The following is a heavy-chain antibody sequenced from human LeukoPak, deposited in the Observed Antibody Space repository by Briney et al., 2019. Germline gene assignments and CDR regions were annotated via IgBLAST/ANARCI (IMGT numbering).Heavy chain of an antibody. V-gene: IGHV3-15*01. CDR1: GFTFSNAW. Sequence: MAGGSLRLSCAASGFTFSNAWMSWVRQAPGKGREWVGRIKSKTDGGTTDYAAPVKGRFTISRDDSKTTLYLQMNSLKTEDTAVYYCTTLVVVAARAIDYWGQGTLVTVSS. J-gene: IGHJ4*02. CDR3: TTLVVVAARAIDY. CDR2: IKSKTDGGTT. D-gene: IGHD2-15*01.